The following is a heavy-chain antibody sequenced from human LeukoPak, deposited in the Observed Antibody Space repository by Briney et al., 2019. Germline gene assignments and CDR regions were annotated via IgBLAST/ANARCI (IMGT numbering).Heavy chain of an antibody. Sequence: GGSLRLSCAASEFTFSSYEMNWVRQAPGKGLEWVSYISSFGSTIYYADSVQGRFTISRDNAKNSLFLQMNSLRAEDTAVYYCARSPNYKGFFDYWGQGTLVTVSS. CDR3: ARSPNYKGFFDY. CDR2: ISSFGSTI. CDR1: EFTFSSYE. V-gene: IGHV3-48*03. D-gene: IGHD3-10*01. J-gene: IGHJ4*02.